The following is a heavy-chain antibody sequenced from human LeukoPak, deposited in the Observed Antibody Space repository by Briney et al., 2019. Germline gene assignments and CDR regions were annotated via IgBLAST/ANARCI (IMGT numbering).Heavy chain of an antibody. CDR1: GFTFSSYA. Sequence: PGGSLRLSCAASGFTFSSYAMSWVRQAPGKGLEWDSAISGSGGSTYYADSVKGRFTISRDNSKNTLYLQMNSLRAEDTAVYYCAKGPPGGTVTARFDYWGQGTLVTVSS. V-gene: IGHV3-23*01. J-gene: IGHJ4*02. CDR3: AKGPPGGTVTARFDY. CDR2: ISGSGGST. D-gene: IGHD4-11*01.